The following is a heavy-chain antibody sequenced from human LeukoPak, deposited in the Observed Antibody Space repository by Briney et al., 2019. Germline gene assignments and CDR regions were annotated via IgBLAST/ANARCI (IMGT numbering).Heavy chain of an antibody. CDR2: IYHSGST. V-gene: IGHV4-30-2*01. J-gene: IGHJ4*02. CDR1: GGSISSGGYY. D-gene: IGHD2-8*01. Sequence: PSETLSLTCTVSGGSISSGGYYWSWIRQPPGKGLEWIGYIYHSGSTYYNPSLKSRVTISVDRSKNQFSLKLSSVTAADTAVYYCARESIVSYFWGQGTLVTVSS. CDR3: ARESIVSYF.